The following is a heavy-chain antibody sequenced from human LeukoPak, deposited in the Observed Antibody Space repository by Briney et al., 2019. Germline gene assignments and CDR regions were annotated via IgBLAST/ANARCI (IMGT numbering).Heavy chain of an antibody. D-gene: IGHD2-15*01. CDR1: GFTFSSYE. Sequence: GGSLRLSCAASGFTFSSYEMNWVRQAPGKGLEWVSYISSSGSTIYYADSVKGRFTISRDNAKNSLYLQMNSLRAEDTAVHYCARDCGGSCYALVTDAFDIWGQGTMVTVSS. CDR2: ISSSGSTI. CDR3: ARDCGGSCYALVTDAFDI. V-gene: IGHV3-48*03. J-gene: IGHJ3*02.